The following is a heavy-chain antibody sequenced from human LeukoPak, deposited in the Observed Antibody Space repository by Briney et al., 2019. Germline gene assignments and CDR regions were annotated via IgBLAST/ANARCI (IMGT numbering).Heavy chain of an antibody. CDR2: TYYRSKWYN. Sequence: SQTLSLTCAISGDSVSSNSAAWNWIRQSPSRGLEWLGRTYYRSKWYNGYAVSVKSRITINPDTSKNQFSLQLNSVTPEDTAVYYCSGSHNFYYYHGMDVWGKGTTVTVSS. J-gene: IGHJ6*04. V-gene: IGHV6-1*01. CDR1: GDSVSSNSAA. CDR3: SGSHNFYYYHGMDV. D-gene: IGHD3-10*01.